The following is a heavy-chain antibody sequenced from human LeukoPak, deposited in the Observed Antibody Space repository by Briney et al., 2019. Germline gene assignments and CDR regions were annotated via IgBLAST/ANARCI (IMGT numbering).Heavy chain of an antibody. V-gene: IGHV4-38-2*02. J-gene: IGHJ4*02. D-gene: IGHD1-26*01. CDR1: GYSISSGYY. CDR2: IYHSGST. Sequence: PSETLSLTCTVSGYSISSGYYWGWIRQPPGKGLEWIGSIYHSGSTYYNPSLKSRVTISVDTSKNQFSLKLSSVTAADTAVYYCARGWELLGFDYWGQGTLVTVSS. CDR3: ARGWELLGFDY.